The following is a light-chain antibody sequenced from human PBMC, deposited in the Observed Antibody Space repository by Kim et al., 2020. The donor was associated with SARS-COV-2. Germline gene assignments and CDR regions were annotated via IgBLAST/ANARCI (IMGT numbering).Light chain of an antibody. CDR1: NIGSKS. Sequence: SSELTQPPSVSVAPGKTARITCGGNNIGSKSVHWYQQKPGQAPVLVIYYDSDRPSGIPERFSGSNSGNTATLTISRVEAGDEADYYCQVWDSSSDPVVFG. CDR2: YDS. J-gene: IGLJ2*01. CDR3: QVWDSSSDPVV. V-gene: IGLV3-21*04.